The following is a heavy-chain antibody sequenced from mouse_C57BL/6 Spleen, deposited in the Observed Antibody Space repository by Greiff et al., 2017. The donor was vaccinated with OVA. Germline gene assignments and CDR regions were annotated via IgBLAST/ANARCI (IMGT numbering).Heavy chain of an antibody. Sequence: EVQRVESGPGLVKPSQSLSLTCSVTGYSITSGYYWNWIRQFPGNKLEWMGYISYDGSNNYNPSLKNRISITRDTSKNQFFLKLNSVTTEDTATYYCAREGTHYFDYWGQGTTLTVSS. J-gene: IGHJ2*01. D-gene: IGHD3-3*01. V-gene: IGHV3-6*01. CDR2: ISYDGSN. CDR3: AREGTHYFDY. CDR1: GYSITSGYY.